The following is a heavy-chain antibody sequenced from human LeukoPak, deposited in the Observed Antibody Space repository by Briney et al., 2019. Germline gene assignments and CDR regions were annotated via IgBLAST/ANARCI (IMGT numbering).Heavy chain of an antibody. V-gene: IGHV4-39*07. CDR1: GGSISSSRYY. D-gene: IGHD3-22*01. Sequence: PSETLSLTCTVSGGSISSSRYYWGWIRQPPGKGLERIGSIYYSGSTYYNPSLKSRVTISVDTSKNQFSLKLSSVTAADTAVYYCARGFDSSGYWGAFDIWGQGTMVTVSS. CDR3: ARGFDSSGYWGAFDI. CDR2: IYYSGST. J-gene: IGHJ3*02.